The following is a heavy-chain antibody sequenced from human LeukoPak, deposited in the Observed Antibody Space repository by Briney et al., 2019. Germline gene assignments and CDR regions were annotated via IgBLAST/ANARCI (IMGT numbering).Heavy chain of an antibody. CDR2: RKQDGSEK. Sequence: GGSLRLSCAASGFTFSSYWMSWVRQAPGKGLRGVANRKQDGSEKNYVDSVKGRFTISRDNAKNSLDLQMNSLRAEDTAVYYCARAGGYASSWAYWGQGTLVTVSS. D-gene: IGHD5-12*01. CDR1: GFTFSSYW. CDR3: ARAGGYASSWAY. J-gene: IGHJ4*02. V-gene: IGHV3-7*01.